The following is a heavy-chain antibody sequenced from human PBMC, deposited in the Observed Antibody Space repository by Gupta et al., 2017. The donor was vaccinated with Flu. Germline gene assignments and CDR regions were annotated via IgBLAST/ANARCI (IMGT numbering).Heavy chain of an antibody. J-gene: IGHJ4*02. CDR1: YT. V-gene: IGHV3-49*03. D-gene: IGHD4-17*01. CDR2: SRSRPYGGTT. CDR3: SRVGKFGDYVDFDY. Sequence: YTVSWFRQAPGKGMEWVSFSRSRPYGGTTEYAESVKGRFTISRDDRSGIAYLQMNSLKTEDTGVYFCSRVGKFGDYVDFDYWGQGTLVTVS.